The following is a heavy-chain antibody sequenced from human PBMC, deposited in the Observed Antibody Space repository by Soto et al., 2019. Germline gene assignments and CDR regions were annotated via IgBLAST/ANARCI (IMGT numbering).Heavy chain of an antibody. CDR1: GFTFSSHA. J-gene: IGHJ4*02. D-gene: IGHD4-4*01. CDR3: AKRVQAATNTKYYFDS. Sequence: EVQLLESGGGLVQTGESLRLSCVASGFTFSSHAMSWVRQALGKGLEWVSSIGVSGGTYYADSVKGRFTISRDLSKNTVTLQMNSLRAEDTATYFCAKRVQAATNTKYYFDSWGQGTLVTVSS. V-gene: IGHV3-23*01. CDR2: IGVSGGT.